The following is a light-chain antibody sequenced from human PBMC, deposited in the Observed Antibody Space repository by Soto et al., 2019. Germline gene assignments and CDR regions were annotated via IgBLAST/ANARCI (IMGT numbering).Light chain of an antibody. Sequence: QSALTQPPSASGSPGQSVTISRTGTSSDVGGYNYVSWYQQHPGKAPKLMIYEVTKRPSGVPDRFSGSKSGNTASLTVSGLQTEEEDDYYCSSYSRGNNLGVFGGGTKVTVL. CDR3: SSYSRGNNLGV. CDR2: EVT. CDR1: SSDVGGYNY. J-gene: IGLJ2*01. V-gene: IGLV2-8*01.